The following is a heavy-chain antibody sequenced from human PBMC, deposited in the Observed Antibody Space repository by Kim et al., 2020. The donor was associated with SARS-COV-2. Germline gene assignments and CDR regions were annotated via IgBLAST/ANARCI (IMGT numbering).Heavy chain of an antibody. V-gene: IGHV4-39*01. Sequence: LKSRVTIYVDTSKNQFSLKLSSVTAADTAVYYCARQNRLTYYYGSGSADYWGQGTLVTVSS. CDR3: ARQNRLTYYYGSGSADY. J-gene: IGHJ4*02. D-gene: IGHD3-10*01.